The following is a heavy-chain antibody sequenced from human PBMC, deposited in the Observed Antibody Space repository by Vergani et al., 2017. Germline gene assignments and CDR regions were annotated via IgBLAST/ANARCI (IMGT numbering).Heavy chain of an antibody. CDR2: IRSDESRR. J-gene: IGHJ4*02. CDR3: VRGIGDY. V-gene: IGHV3-30*02. CDR1: GFTFNSYG. D-gene: IGHD3-10*01. Sequence: QVQLVESGGGVVQPGGSLRLSCAASGFTFNSYGMHWVRQAPGKGLEWVASIRSDESRRYYGDSMEGPFTISRDNSKNMLYLQMDSLRPEDTALYYCVRGIGDYWGQGRLVTVSS.